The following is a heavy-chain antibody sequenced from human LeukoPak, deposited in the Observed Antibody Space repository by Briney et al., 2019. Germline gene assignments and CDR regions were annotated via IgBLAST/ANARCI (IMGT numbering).Heavy chain of an antibody. CDR2: INHSGST. V-gene: IGHV4-34*01. J-gene: IGHJ4*02. CDR1: SFSGXY. D-gene: IGHD2-2*01. Sequence: SFSGXYWXWIXQPXGKGLEWIGEINHSGSTNYNPSLKSRVTISVDTSKNQFSLKLSSVTAADTAVYYCARGRLSSRYCSSTSCYRESYWGQGTLVTVSS. CDR3: ARGRLSSRYCSSTSCYRESY.